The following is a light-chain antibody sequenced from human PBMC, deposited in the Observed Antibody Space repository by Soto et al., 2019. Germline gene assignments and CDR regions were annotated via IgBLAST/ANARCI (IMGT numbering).Light chain of an antibody. Sequence: QSVLTQPASVSGSPGQSITISCTGTSSDVGGYNFVSWYQHHPGKAPKLMIYDVSNRPSGVSNRFSGSKSGNTASLTISGLQAEDEADYFCNSYTSSSTVVFGGWTKLTVL. J-gene: IGLJ2*01. CDR3: NSYTSSSTVV. V-gene: IGLV2-14*03. CDR2: DVS. CDR1: SSDVGGYNF.